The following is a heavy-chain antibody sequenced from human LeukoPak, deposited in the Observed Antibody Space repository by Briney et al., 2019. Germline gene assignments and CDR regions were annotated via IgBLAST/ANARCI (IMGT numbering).Heavy chain of an antibody. V-gene: IGHV4-39*01. CDR2: ISYSGSSGST. CDR3: ARRVSGSYPDY. D-gene: IGHD1-26*01. CDR1: GASISSTSYY. Sequence: PSETLSLTCTVSGASISSTSYYWGWIRQPPGKGLEWIGTISYSGSSGSTSYNPSLKSRVTISVDTSKDQFSLKLSSVTAADTAMYYCARRVSGSYPDYWGQGTLVTVSS. J-gene: IGHJ4*02.